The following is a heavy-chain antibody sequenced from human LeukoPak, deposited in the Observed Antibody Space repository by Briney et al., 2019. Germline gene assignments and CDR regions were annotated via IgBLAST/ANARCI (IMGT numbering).Heavy chain of an antibody. CDR3: AKMSTSWGLDY. CDR2: ISYDGSNK. Sequence: PGGSLRLSCAASGFTFSSYGMHWVRQAPGKGLEGVAVISYDGSNKYYADSVKGRFTISRDNSKNTLYLQKNSLRGEDTAVYYCAKMSTSWGLDYWGQGTLVTVSS. CDR1: GFTFSSYG. V-gene: IGHV3-30*18. D-gene: IGHD2-2*01. J-gene: IGHJ4*02.